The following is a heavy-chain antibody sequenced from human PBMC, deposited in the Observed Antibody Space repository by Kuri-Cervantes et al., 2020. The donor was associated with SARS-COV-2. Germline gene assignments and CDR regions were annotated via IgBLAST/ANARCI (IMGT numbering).Heavy chain of an antibody. V-gene: IGHV3-23*03. Sequence: GGSLRLSCAASGFTFSSYAMSWVRQAPGKGLEWVSVICSGGSSTYYADSVKGRFTISRDNSKNTLYLQMNSLRAEDTAVYYCAKDDWGSGWGQGTLVTVSS. CDR1: GFTFSSYA. CDR3: AKDDWGSG. CDR2: ICSGGSST. J-gene: IGHJ4*02. D-gene: IGHD7-27*01.